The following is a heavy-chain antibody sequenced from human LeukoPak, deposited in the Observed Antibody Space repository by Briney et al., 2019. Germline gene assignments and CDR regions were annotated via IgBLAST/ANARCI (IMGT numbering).Heavy chain of an antibody. CDR3: ARVVLEYDSSGYSHLDY. Sequence: ASVKVSCKASGYTFTSYAMNWVRQAPGQGLEWMGWINTNTGNPTYAQGFTGRFVFSLDTSVSTAYLQISSLKAEDTAVYYCARVVLEYDSSGYSHLDYWGQGTLVTVSS. J-gene: IGHJ4*02. D-gene: IGHD3-22*01. CDR1: GYTFTSYA. CDR2: INTNTGNP. V-gene: IGHV7-4-1*02.